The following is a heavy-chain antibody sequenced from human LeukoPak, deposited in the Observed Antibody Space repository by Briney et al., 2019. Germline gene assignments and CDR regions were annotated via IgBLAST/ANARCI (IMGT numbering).Heavy chain of an antibody. CDR2: IYYSGST. D-gene: IGHD5-12*01. Sequence: PSETLSLTCTVSGGSISSFYWNWLRQPPGKGLEWIGYIYYSGSTDYNPSLKSRVTMSVDRSKNRFSLKLSSVTAADTAVYYCARPSGYDWGDYFDYWGQGTLVTVSS. J-gene: IGHJ4*02. CDR1: GGSISSFY. V-gene: IGHV4-59*01. CDR3: ARPSGYDWGDYFDY.